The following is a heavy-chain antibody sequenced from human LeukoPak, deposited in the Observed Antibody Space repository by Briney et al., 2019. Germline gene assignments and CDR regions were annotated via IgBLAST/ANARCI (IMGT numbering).Heavy chain of an antibody. CDR1: GYTFTSYD. Sequence: ASVKVSCKASGYTFTSYDINWVRQATGQGLEWMGWMNPNSGNTGYAQKFQGRVTMTRNTSISTAYMELSSLRSEDTAVYYCARVWVSRDIVVVPAAEYYYYYYGMDVWGQGTTVTVSS. V-gene: IGHV1-8*01. CDR3: ARVWVSRDIVVVPAAEYYYYYYGMDV. D-gene: IGHD2-2*01. J-gene: IGHJ6*02. CDR2: MNPNSGNT.